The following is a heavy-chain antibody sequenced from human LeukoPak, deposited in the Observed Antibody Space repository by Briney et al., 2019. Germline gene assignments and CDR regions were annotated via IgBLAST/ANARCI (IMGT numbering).Heavy chain of an antibody. CDR1: GGSISSYY. CDR2: INHSGST. CDR3: ARGLQLRYFDY. J-gene: IGHJ4*02. V-gene: IGHV4-34*01. Sequence: SETLPLTCTVSGGSISSYYWSWIRQPPGKGLEWIGEINHSGSTNYNPSLKSRVTISVDTSKNQFSLKLSSVTAADTAVYYCARGLQLRYFDYWGQGTLVTVSS. D-gene: IGHD3-9*01.